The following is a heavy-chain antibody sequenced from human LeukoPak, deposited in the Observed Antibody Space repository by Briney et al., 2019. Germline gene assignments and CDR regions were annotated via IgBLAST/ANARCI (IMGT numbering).Heavy chain of an antibody. CDR2: IYPGDSDI. CDR1: GYSFSSHW. V-gene: IGHV5-51*01. J-gene: IGHJ4*02. Sequence: GESLKISCKGSGYSFSSHWIGWVRQMPGKGLEWMGIIYPGDSDIRYSPSFQGQVTISADKSISTAYLQWSSLKASDTAMYYCARSYYDILTGSHFDYWGQGTLVTVSS. CDR3: ARSYYDILTGSHFDY. D-gene: IGHD3-9*01.